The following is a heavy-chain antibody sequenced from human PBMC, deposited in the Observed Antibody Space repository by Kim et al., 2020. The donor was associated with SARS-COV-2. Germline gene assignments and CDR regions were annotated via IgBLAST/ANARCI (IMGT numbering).Heavy chain of an antibody. D-gene: IGHD6-6*01. CDR2: INAGTGNT. J-gene: IGHJ4*02. CDR3: ARGRQLVF. CDR1: GYTFTSYA. Sequence: ASVKVSCKASGYTFTSYAMHWVRQAPGQRLEWMGWINAGTGNTKYSQKFQGRVTITRDTSASTAYMELSSLRSEDTAVYYCARGRQLVFWGQGTLVTVSS. V-gene: IGHV1-3*01.